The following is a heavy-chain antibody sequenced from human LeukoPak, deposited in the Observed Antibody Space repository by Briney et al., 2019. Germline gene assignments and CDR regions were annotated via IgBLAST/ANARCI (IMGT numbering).Heavy chain of an antibody. Sequence: SETLSLTCAVYGGSLSGYYWSWIRQSPGKGLEWIGEINHSGSTNYNPSLKSRVTISVDTSKNQFSLKLSSVTAADTAVYYCARDNSKVVPAAIGAFDIWGQGTMVTVSS. CDR2: INHSGST. CDR1: GGSLSGYY. CDR3: ARDNSKVVPAAIGAFDI. J-gene: IGHJ3*02. D-gene: IGHD2-2*02. V-gene: IGHV4-34*01.